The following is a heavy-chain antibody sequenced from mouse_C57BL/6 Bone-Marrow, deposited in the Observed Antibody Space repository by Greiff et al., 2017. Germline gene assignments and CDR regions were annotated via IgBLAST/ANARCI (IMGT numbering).Heavy chain of an antibody. D-gene: IGHD1-1*01. J-gene: IGHJ1*03. V-gene: IGHV7-3*01. CDR3: ARYPYYYGSSYNGYFDV. Sequence: EVTVEESGGGLVQPGGSLSLSCAASGFTFTDYYMSWVRQPPGKALEWLGFIRNKANGYTTEYSASVKGRFTISRDNSQSILYLQMNALRAEDSATYYCARYPYYYGSSYNGYFDVWGTGTTVTVSA. CDR2: IRNKANGYTT. CDR1: GFTFTDYY.